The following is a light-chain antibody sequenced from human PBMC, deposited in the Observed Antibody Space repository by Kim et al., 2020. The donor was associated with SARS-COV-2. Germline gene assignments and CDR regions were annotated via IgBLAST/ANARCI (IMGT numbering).Light chain of an antibody. CDR1: EGGSRY. J-gene: IGKJ3*01. V-gene: IGKV1-9*01. CDR2: AAS. CDR3: QQRKTYPFT. Sequence: VGGRVTMTGGAREGGSRYVAWYQQEPGKAPKLLMYAASTVQSGVPSRFRGSGAGTEFTLTISSLQPEDFATYYCQQRKTYPFTFGPGTKVDIK.